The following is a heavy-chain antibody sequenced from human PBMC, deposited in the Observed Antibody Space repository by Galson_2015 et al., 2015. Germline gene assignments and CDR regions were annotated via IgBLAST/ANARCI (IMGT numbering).Heavy chain of an antibody. D-gene: IGHD3-22*01. CDR3: AKDLYYYDSSGYYRPNWFDP. CDR2: ISGSGGST. V-gene: IGHV3-23*01. CDR1: GFTFSSYA. J-gene: IGHJ5*02. Sequence: SLRLSCAASGFTFSSYAMSWVRQAPGKGLEWVSAISGSGGSTYYADSVKGRFTISRDNSKNTLYLQTNSLRAEDTAVYYCAKDLYYYDSSGYYRPNWFDPWGQGTLVTVSS.